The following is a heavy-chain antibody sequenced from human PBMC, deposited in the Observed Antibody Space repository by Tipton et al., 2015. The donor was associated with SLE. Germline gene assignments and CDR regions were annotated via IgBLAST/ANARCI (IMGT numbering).Heavy chain of an antibody. D-gene: IGHD6-19*01. CDR3: AAVYSSGYGLDC. J-gene: IGHJ4*02. Sequence: SLRLSCAASGFTVSSNFMSWVRQAPGKGLEWVSVIYSGGNTYYADSVKDRSTISRDNFKNTLYLQMNSLRAEDTAVYYCAAVYSSGYGLDCWGQGTLVTVSS. CDR1: GFTVSSNF. CDR2: IYSGGNT. V-gene: IGHV3-66*01.